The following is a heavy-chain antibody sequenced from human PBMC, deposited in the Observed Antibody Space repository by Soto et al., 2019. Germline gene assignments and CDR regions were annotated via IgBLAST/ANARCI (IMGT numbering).Heavy chain of an antibody. CDR1: GGSISNYY. CDR3: AKNPCGGSGGNCYSGGYYYYYDGIDV. J-gene: IGHJ6*01. V-gene: IGHV4-59*01. CDR2: IYYSGST. Sequence: SETLSLTCTVSGGSISNYYWSWIRHPPGKKLEWIGYIYYSGSTNYNPSLKSRVTISVDKSKNQFSLKLSSVTAADTAVYYCAKNPCGGSGGNCYSGGYYYYYDGIDVWGQGATVTAPQ. D-gene: IGHD2-15*01.